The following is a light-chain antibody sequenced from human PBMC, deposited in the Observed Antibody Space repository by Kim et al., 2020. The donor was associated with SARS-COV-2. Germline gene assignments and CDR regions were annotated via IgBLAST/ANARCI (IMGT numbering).Light chain of an antibody. Sequence: VTSSGTGSGSNIGAGYDVHWYQQLPGTAPKLLIYDNSNRPSGVPDRFSGSKSGTSASLAITGLQAEDEADYYCQSYDSSLSALYVFGTGTKVTVL. CDR1: GSNIGAGYD. CDR2: DNS. CDR3: QSYDSSLSALYV. V-gene: IGLV1-40*01. J-gene: IGLJ1*01.